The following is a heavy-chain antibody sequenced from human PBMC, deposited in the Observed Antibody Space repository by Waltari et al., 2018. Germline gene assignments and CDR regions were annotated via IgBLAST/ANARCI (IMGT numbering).Heavy chain of an antibody. CDR3: AKDVDTAMDYYFDY. J-gene: IGHJ4*02. CDR2: ISWNSGSI. CDR1: GFTFDDYA. D-gene: IGHD5-18*01. V-gene: IGHV3-9*01. Sequence: EVQLVESGGGLVQPGRSLRLSCAASGFTFDDYAMHWVRQAPGKGLEWVSGISWNSGSIGYADSVKGRFTISRDNAKNSLYLQMNSLRAEDTALYYCAKDVDTAMDYYFDYWGQGTLVTVSS.